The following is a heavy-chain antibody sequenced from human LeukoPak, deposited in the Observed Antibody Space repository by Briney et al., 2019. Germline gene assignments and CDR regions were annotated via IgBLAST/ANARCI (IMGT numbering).Heavy chain of an antibody. CDR2: IIPILNVP. CDR1: GGTFSDYS. V-gene: IGHV1-69*04. CDR3: ARDRPRARYFDY. J-gene: IGHJ4*01. D-gene: IGHD2-15*01. Sequence: ASVKVSCKASGGTFSDYSISWVRQAPGQGLEWMGRIIPILNVPNYAQKFEGRVTITADKSTSTAYMELSSLKSEDTAVYFCARDRPRARYFDYWGQEPWSPSP.